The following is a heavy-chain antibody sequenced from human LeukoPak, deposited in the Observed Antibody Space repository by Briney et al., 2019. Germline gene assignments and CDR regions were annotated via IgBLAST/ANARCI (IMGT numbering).Heavy chain of an antibody. D-gene: IGHD4/OR15-4a*01. CDR1: GDSTSSSSYY. Sequence: SETLSLTCTVSGDSTSSSSYYWDWIRQPPGKGLEWIGSIYYSGSTYYNPSLKSRVTISVDTSKNQFSLKLTSVTAADTAVYYCARARGANDYWGQGTLVTVSS. CDR2: IYYSGST. CDR3: ARARGANDY. J-gene: IGHJ4*02. V-gene: IGHV4-39*01.